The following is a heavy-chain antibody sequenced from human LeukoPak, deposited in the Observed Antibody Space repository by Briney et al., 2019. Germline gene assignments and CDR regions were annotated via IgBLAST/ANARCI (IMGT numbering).Heavy chain of an antibody. D-gene: IGHD2-21*02. Sequence: PGGAQRLSCAASGFTFGTYWMHWVRQAPGKGLVWVSVINPEGTTATYADSVKGRFTISRDNAKNTLYLQMDSLRAEDTAIYYCVFFYTALKIPYWGQGGLVTVSS. CDR3: VFFYTALKIPY. CDR1: GFTFGTYW. V-gene: IGHV3-74*01. J-gene: IGHJ4*02. CDR2: INPEGTTA.